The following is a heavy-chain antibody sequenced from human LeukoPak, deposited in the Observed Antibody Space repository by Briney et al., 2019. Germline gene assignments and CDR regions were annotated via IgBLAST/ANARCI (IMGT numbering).Heavy chain of an antibody. D-gene: IGHD2-15*01. J-gene: IGHJ3*02. V-gene: IGHV3-15*01. Sequence: GGSLRLSCAASGFTFSNAWMSWVRQAPGKGLEWVGRIKSKTDGGTTDYAAPVRGRFTISRDDSKNTLYLQMNSLKTEDTAVYYCTTDTPPILAFDIWGQGTMVTVSS. CDR2: IKSKTDGGTT. CDR1: GFTFSNAW. CDR3: TTDTPPILAFDI.